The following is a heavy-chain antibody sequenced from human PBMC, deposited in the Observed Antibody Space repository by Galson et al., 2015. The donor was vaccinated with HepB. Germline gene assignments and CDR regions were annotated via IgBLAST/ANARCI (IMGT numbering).Heavy chain of an antibody. D-gene: IGHD4-11*01. J-gene: IGHJ6*02. V-gene: IGHV5-51*01. CDR3: ARLPDFYSDYVNYYYYYGMDV. CDR2: IYPGDSDT. Sequence: QSGAEVKKPGESLKISCKGSGYSFTSYWIGWVRQMPGKGLEWMGIIYPGDSDTRYSPSFQGQVTISADKSISTAYLQWSSLKASDTAMYYCARLPDFYSDYVNYYYYYGMDVWGQGTTVTVSS. CDR1: GYSFTSYW.